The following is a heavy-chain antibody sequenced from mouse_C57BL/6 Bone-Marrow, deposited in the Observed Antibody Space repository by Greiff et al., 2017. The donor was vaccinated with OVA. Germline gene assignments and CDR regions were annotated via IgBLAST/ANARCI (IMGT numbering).Heavy chain of an antibody. CDR2: FYPGSGST. Sequence: QAQLKESGAELVKPGASVKLSCKASGYTFTEYTIHWVKQRSGQGLEWIGWFYPGSGSTKYNEKFKDKATLTADKSSSTVYMELSRLTSDDSAVYFCGRHEGLRLFAYWGQGTLVTVSA. CDR3: GRHEGLRLFAY. V-gene: IGHV1-62-2*01. CDR1: GYTFTEYT. D-gene: IGHD2-4*01. J-gene: IGHJ3*01.